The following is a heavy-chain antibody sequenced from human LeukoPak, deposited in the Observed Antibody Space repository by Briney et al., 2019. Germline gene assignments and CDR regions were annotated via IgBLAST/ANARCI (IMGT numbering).Heavy chain of an antibody. CDR1: GFTVSSNY. CDR3: ARDRVHGDYGRYYYYYGMDV. CDR2: IYSGGST. Sequence: PGGSLRLSCAASGFTVSSNYMSWVRQAPGKGLEWVPVIYSGGSTYYADSVKGRFTISRDNSKNTLYLQMNSLRAEDTAVYYCARDRVHGDYGRYYYYYGMDVWGQGTTVTVSS. D-gene: IGHD4-17*01. J-gene: IGHJ6*02. V-gene: IGHV3-53*01.